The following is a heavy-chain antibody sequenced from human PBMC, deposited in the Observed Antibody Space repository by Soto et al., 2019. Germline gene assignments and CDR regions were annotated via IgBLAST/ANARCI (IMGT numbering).Heavy chain of an antibody. V-gene: IGHV3-33*01. CDR1: GFTISSYA. CDR3: ARAYYYDSSGNPEAFDI. J-gene: IGHJ3*02. CDR2: TWYDGSNE. D-gene: IGHD3-22*01. Sequence: GSLRLSCAASGFTISSYAMHWVRQASGKGLEWVAVTWYDGSNEYYADSVKGRFTISRDNSKNTLYLQMNSLRAEDTAVYYCARAYYYDSSGNPEAFDIWGQGTMVTVSS.